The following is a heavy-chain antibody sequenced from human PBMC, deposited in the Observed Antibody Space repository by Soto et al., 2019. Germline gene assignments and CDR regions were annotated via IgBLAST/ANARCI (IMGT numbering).Heavy chain of an antibody. V-gene: IGHV1-69*13. D-gene: IGHD3-9*01. Sequence: ASVKVSCKASGGTFSSYAISWVRQAPGQGLEWMGGIIPIFGTANYAQKFQGRVTITADESTSTAYMELSSLRSEDTAVYYCARSKDVLRYFDWPHDAFDIWGQGTMVTVSS. CDR3: ARSKDVLRYFDWPHDAFDI. CDR2: IIPIFGTA. CDR1: GGTFSSYA. J-gene: IGHJ3*02.